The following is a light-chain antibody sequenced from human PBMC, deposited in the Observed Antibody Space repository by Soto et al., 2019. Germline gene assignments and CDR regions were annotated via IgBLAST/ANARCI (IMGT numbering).Light chain of an antibody. Sequence: ENVLRQSPGTLSLSPGERATLSCRASQSVSNNYLAWYQQKPGQAPGLLIYGASNRATGIPDRFSGSGSGTDFTLTISRLEPEDFAVYYCQQYGTSPPTFGQGTKVDIK. CDR1: QSVSNNY. J-gene: IGKJ1*01. CDR2: GAS. V-gene: IGKV3-20*01. CDR3: QQYGTSPPT.